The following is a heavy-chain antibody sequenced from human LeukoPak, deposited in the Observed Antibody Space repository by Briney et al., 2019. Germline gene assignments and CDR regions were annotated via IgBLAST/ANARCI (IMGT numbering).Heavy chain of an antibody. V-gene: IGHV4-34*01. D-gene: IGHD1-1*01. J-gene: IGHJ5*02. CDR3: ARGDNYYPPSEFDP. CDR2: IYHSGST. Sequence: PSETLSLTCAVYGGSFSGYYWSWIRQPPGKGLEWIGSIYHSGSTYYNPSLKSRVTISVDTSKNQFSLKLSSVTAADTAVYYCARGDNYYPPSEFDPWGQGTLVTVSS. CDR1: GGSFSGYY.